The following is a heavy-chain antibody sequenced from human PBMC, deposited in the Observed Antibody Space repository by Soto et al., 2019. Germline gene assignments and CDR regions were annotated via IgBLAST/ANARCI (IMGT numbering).Heavy chain of an antibody. J-gene: IGHJ4*02. CDR1: GYTFTSYG. Sequence: QVRLVQSGAEVRQHGASVKVSCQCSGYTFTSYGIAWVRQAPGQGLEWMGWVSAHNDNTNYAQKVHGRVTVTRDTSTSTAYMELRNLRSDDTAVYYCARGRYGDYWGQGALVTVSS. V-gene: IGHV1-18*01. D-gene: IGHD1-1*01. CDR2: VSAHNDNT. CDR3: ARGRYGDY.